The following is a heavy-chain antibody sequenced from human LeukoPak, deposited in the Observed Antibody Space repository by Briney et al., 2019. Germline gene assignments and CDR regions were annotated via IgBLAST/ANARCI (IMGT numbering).Heavy chain of an antibody. CDR3: AKGYSSGWYYGMDV. Sequence: GGSLRLSCAASGFTFSSYAMSWVRQAPGKGLEWVSAISGSGGSTYYADSVKGRFTISRDNSKNTLYLQVNSLRAEDTAVYYCAKGYSSGWYYGMDVWGQGTTVTVSS. V-gene: IGHV3-23*01. D-gene: IGHD6-19*01. J-gene: IGHJ6*02. CDR1: GFTFSSYA. CDR2: ISGSGGST.